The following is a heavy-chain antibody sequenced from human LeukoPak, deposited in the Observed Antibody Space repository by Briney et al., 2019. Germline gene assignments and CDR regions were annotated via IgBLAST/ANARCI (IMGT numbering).Heavy chain of an antibody. CDR2: IYWDDDK. Sequence: ESGPTLVNPTQTLTLTCTFSGFSLSTSGVGVGWIRQPPVKALECLALIYWDDDKRYSPSLKGRLTITKDTSKNQVALTMTNMDPVDTATYYCAHHGDLFDYWGQGTLVTVSS. V-gene: IGHV2-5*02. CDR1: GFSLSTSGVG. CDR3: AHHGDLFDY. J-gene: IGHJ4*02.